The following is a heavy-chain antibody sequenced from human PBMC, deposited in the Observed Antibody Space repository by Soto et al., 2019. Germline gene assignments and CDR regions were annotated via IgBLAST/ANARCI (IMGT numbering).Heavy chain of an antibody. CDR2: ITGTSAFA. CDR3: ARDNLAFQGAFDL. V-gene: IGHV3-21*01. J-gene: IGHJ4*02. CDR1: VFVFSYFQ. Sequence: GGSLRLSCAASVFVFSYFQFNWVRQAPGGGLEWLSSITGTSAFAEYAESIEGRFTISRDNPNKLLFLHMDNLRPEDTAVYYFARDNLAFQGAFDLWGQGTLVTVSS. D-gene: IGHD3-16*01.